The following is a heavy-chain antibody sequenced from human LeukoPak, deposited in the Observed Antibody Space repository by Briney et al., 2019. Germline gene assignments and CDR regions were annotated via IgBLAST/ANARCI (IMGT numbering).Heavy chain of an antibody. Sequence: SVTVSCKASGGTFSSYAISWVRQAPGQGLEWMGGIIPIFGTANYAQKFQGRVTITADESTSTAYMELSSLRSEDTAVYYCARRVHSSSWSSYFDYWGQETLVTVSS. V-gene: IGHV1-69*13. CDR2: IIPIFGTA. CDR1: GGTFSSYA. J-gene: IGHJ4*02. D-gene: IGHD6-13*01. CDR3: ARRVHSSSWSSYFDY.